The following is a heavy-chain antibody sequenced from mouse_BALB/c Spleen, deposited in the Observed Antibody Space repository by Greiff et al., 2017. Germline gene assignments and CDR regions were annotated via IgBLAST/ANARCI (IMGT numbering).Heavy chain of an antibody. CDR3: ARIVPPFAY. D-gene: IGHD5-1*01. J-gene: IGHJ3*01. V-gene: IGHV5-17*02. Sequence: EVQLVESGGGLVQPGGSRKLSCAASGFTFSSFGMHWVRQAPEKGLEWVAYISSGSSTIYYADTVKGRFTISRDNPKNTLFLQMTSLRSEDTAMYYCARIVPPFAYWGQGTLVTVSA. CDR2: ISSGSSTI. CDR1: GFTFSSFG.